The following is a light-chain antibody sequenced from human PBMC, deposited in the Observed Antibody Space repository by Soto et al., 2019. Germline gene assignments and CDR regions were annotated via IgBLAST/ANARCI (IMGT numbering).Light chain of an antibody. CDR3: QQYHTAPSLT. V-gene: IGKV3-15*01. CDR2: GAA. Sequence: ETVMTKSPDTLSESKGVRATLPCRARKSFNSNLAWYQQKPGQAPRLLLYGAATRATGIPARFSGSGSGTNFALTISRLYPDDCAVDFWQQYHTAPSLTFSGGAKVDIK. CDR1: KSFNSN. J-gene: IGKJ3*01.